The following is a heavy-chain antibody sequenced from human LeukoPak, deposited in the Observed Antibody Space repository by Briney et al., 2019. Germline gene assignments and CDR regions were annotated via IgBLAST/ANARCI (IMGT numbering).Heavy chain of an antibody. V-gene: IGHV4-59*01. D-gene: IGHD6-13*01. J-gene: IGHJ3*02. CDR3: ARAWEQQLVQGAFDI. Sequence: SETLSLTCTVSGGSISSYFWSWIRQPPGKGLEWIGFIFYSGGTNYNPSLKSRVTISVDTSKNQFSLKLSSVTAADTAVYYCARAWEQQLVQGAFDIWGQETLVTVSS. CDR1: GGSISSYF. CDR2: IFYSGGT.